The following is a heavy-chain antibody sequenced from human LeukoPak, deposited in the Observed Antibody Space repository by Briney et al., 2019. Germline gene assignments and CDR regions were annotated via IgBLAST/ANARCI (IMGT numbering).Heavy chain of an antibody. CDR1: GYTFTSYG. CDR2: ISAYNGNT. D-gene: IGHD6-13*01. CDR3: ARDQYSSSSRWYFDL. V-gene: IGHV1-18*01. Sequence: ASVKVTCKASGYTFTSYGISWVRQAPGQGLEWMGWISAYNGNTNYAQKLQGRVTMTTDTSTSTAYMELRSLRSDDTAVYYCARDQYSSSSRWYFDLWGRGTLVTVSS. J-gene: IGHJ2*01.